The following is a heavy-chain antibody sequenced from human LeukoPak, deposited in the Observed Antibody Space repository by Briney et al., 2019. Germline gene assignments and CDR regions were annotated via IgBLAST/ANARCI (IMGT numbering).Heavy chain of an antibody. D-gene: IGHD2-2*03. CDR2: ISGSGGIT. CDR3: VKDGYCSSSTCRVFDY. CDR1: GFTFSSYA. V-gene: IGHV3-23*01. Sequence: GGSLRLSCAASGFTFSSYAMTWVRQAPGKGLEWVSDISGSGGITYYADSVKGRFTISRDNSKNTLYLQMNTLRAEDTAVYYCVKDGYCSSSTCRVFDYWGQGTLVTVSS. J-gene: IGHJ4*02.